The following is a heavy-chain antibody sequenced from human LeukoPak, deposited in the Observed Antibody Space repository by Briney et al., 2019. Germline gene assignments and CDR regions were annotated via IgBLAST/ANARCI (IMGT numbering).Heavy chain of an antibody. V-gene: IGHV3-23*01. CDR2: IGGSGVT. CDR3: ARDPSLRVTLDH. Sequence: QPGGSLRLSCAASGFTFGTYAMNWVRQAPGKGLEWVSGIGGSGVTYYADSVKGRFTMSRDNSQNTLFLQMNSLRAEDTAVYYCARDPSLRVTLDHWGQGTLVTVSS. CDR1: GFTFGTYA. D-gene: IGHD4-4*01. J-gene: IGHJ5*02.